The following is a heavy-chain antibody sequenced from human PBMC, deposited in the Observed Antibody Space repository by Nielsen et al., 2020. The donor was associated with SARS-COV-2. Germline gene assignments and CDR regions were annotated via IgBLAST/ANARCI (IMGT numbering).Heavy chain of an antibody. V-gene: IGHV3-21*04. J-gene: IGHJ6*02. D-gene: IGHD3-3*01. Sequence: VRQAPGKGLEWVSSVSSSSSYIYYADSVKGRFTISRDNAKNSLYLQMNSLRAEDTAVYYCARDSRYYDFWSGYSNYYYYYGMDVWGQGTTVTVSS. CDR3: ARDSRYYDFWSGYSNYYYYYGMDV. CDR2: VSSSSSYI.